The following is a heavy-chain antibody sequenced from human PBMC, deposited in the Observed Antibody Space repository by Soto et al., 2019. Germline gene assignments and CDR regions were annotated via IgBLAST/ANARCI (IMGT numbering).Heavy chain of an antibody. Sequence: EVQLLESGGGLVQPGESLRLSCAASGFTFSSYAMSWVRQAPGKGLEWVPVISGSDDSTYYADSVKRRFTISRDNSKNTLYLPMTSLRAEDTAVYYCAKRSSSSTFDYWGQGTLVTVSS. D-gene: IGHD6-6*01. CDR2: ISGSDDST. J-gene: IGHJ4*02. CDR1: GFTFSSYA. V-gene: IGHV3-23*01. CDR3: AKRSSSSTFDY.